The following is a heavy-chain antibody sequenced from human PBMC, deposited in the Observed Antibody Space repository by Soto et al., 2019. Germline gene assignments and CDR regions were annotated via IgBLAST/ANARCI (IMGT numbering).Heavy chain of an antibody. CDR1: GITFSAYA. J-gene: IGHJ4*02. CDR2: ISYDASAS. D-gene: IGHD3-22*01. Sequence: QVQLVESGGGVVQPGTSLRLSCAASGITFSAYAMHWVRQAPGKGLEWVARISYDASASSNADYVKGRFTISRDNSRSTLYQQMNSLRTEDTAIYYCVRDYNDGSGRFDYWGQGALGTVSS. CDR3: VRDYNDGSGRFDY. V-gene: IGHV3-30-3*01.